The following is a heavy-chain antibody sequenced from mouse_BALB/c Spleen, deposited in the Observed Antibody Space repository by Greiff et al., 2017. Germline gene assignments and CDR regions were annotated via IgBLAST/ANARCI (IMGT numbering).Heavy chain of an antibody. CDR1: GYTFTSYV. Sequence: EVKVVESGPELVKPGASVKMSCKASGYTFTSYVMHWVKQKPGQGLEWIGYINPYNDGTKYNEKFKGKATLTSDKSSSTAYMELSSLTSEDSAVYYCARFTTDYYFDYWGQGTTLTVSS. D-gene: IGHD1-1*01. V-gene: IGHV1-14*01. J-gene: IGHJ2*01. CDR3: ARFTTDYYFDY. CDR2: INPYNDGT.